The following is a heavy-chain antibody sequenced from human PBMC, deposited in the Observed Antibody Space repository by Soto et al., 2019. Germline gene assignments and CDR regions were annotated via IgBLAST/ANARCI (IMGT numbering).Heavy chain of an antibody. CDR1: GFTFSSYG. V-gene: IGHV3-30*18. J-gene: IGHJ6*02. CDR2: ISYDGSNK. CDR3: AKDGVPAAYYYYYGMDV. Sequence: QVQLVESGGGVVQPGRSLRLSCAASGFTFSSYGMHWVRQAPGKGLERVAVISYDGSNKYYADSVKGRFTISRDNSKNTLYLQMNSLRAEDTAVYYCAKDGVPAAYYYYYGMDVWGQGTTVTVSS. D-gene: IGHD2-2*01.